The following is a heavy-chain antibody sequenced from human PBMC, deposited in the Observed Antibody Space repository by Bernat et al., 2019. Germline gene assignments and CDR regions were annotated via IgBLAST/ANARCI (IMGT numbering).Heavy chain of an antibody. D-gene: IGHD4-17*01. Sequence: HVQLVQSGAEVKKPGASVKASCKASGYTFTSYYMHWVRQAPGQGLEWMGIINPSGGSTSYAQKFQGRVTMTRDTSTSTVYMGLSSLRSEDTAVYYCTIDGYGEQLAFFDYWGQGTLVTVS. CDR3: TIDGYGEQLAFFDY. J-gene: IGHJ4*02. CDR2: INPSGGST. V-gene: IGHV1-46*01. CDR1: GYTFTSYY.